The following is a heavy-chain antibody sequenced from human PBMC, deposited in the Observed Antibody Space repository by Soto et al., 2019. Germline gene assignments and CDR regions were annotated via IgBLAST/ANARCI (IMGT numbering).Heavy chain of an antibody. D-gene: IGHD6-13*01. CDR3: ARDKYSSSSYYYGMDV. CDR2: IIPIFGTA. J-gene: IGHJ6*02. Sequence: ASVKVSCKASGGTFSSYAISWVRQAPGQGLEWMGGIIPIFGTANYAQKFQGRVTITADESTGTAYMELSSLRSEDTAVYYCARDKYSSSSYYYGMDVWGQGTTVTVSS. CDR1: GGTFSSYA. V-gene: IGHV1-69*13.